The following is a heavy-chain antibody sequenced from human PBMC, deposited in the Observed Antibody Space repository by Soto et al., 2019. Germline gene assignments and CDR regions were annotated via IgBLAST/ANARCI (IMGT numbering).Heavy chain of an antibody. CDR2: IIPIFGTA. CDR1: GYPFPNYG. J-gene: IGHJ4*02. Sequence: VKVSCKASGYPFPNYGIHWVRQAPGQGLEWMGGIIPIFGTANYAQKFQGRVTITADESTSTAYMELSSLRSEDTAVYYCARDLGSRAYYDFWSGYNFDYWGQGTLVTVSS. V-gene: IGHV1-69*01. CDR3: ARDLGSRAYYDFWSGYNFDY. D-gene: IGHD3-3*01.